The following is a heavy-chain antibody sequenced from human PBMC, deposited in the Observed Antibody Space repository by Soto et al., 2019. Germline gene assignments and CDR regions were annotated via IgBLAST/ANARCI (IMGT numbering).Heavy chain of an antibody. CDR2: IWYDGSNK. Sequence: QVQLVEAGGGVVQPASSLRLSCAASGFTFSSYGMHCVRQAPGKGLEWVAGIWYDGSNKYYADSVKGRFTISRDNSKNTLYLPMNSLRAEDTAVYYCARTNSSGFYFDYWGQGTLVTVSS. J-gene: IGHJ4*02. CDR3: ARTNSSGFYFDY. CDR1: GFTFSSYG. V-gene: IGHV3-33*01. D-gene: IGHD6-19*01.